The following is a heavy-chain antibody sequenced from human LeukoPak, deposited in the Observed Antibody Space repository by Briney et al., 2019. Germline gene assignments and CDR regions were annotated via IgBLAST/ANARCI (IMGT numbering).Heavy chain of an antibody. V-gene: IGHV4-34*01. CDR3: AREAGYSYGEEYFDY. CDR1: GGSFSGYY. D-gene: IGHD5-18*01. J-gene: IGHJ4*02. CDR2: INHSGST. Sequence: SETLSLTCAVYGGSFSGYYWSWIRQPPGKGLGWIGEINHSGSTNYNPSLKSRVTISVDTSKNQFSLKLSSVTAADTAVYYCAREAGYSYGEEYFDYWGQGTLVTVSS.